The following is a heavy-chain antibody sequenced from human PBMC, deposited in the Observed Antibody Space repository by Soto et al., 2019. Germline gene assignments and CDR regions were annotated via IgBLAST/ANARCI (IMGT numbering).Heavy chain of an antibody. J-gene: IGHJ5*02. D-gene: IGHD3-22*01. V-gene: IGHV3-64D*06. CDR1: GFTFSSYA. CDR3: VKDYYDTPDGWFDP. CDR2: ISSNGGST. Sequence: PGGSLRLSCSASGFTFSSYAMHWVRHAPGKGLEYVSAISSNGGSTYYADSVKGRFTISRDNSKNTLYLQMSSLRAEDTAVYYCVKDYYDTPDGWFDPWGQGTLVTVSS.